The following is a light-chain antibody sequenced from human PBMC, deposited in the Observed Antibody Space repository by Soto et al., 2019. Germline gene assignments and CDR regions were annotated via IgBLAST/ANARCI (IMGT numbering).Light chain of an antibody. CDR3: QQSYSTPPT. J-gene: IGKJ1*01. V-gene: IGKV1-39*01. CDR2: AAS. CDR1: QSISSY. Sequence: DIQMPQSPSSLSASVGYRVTITCRASQSISSYLNWYQQKPGKAPKLLIYAASSLQSGVPSRFSGSGSGTDFTLTISSLQPEDFATYDCQQSYSTPPTFGQGTKVEI.